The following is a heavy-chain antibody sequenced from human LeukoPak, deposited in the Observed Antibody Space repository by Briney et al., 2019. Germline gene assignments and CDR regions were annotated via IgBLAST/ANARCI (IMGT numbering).Heavy chain of an antibody. Sequence: GGSLRLSCAASGFTFSSYWMSWVRQAPGKGLEWVANIKQDGSEKYYVDSVKGRFTISRDNAKNSLYPQMNSLRAEDTAVYYCARPAIVLRFLEWLSYWGQGTLVTVSS. CDR3: ARPAIVLRFLEWLSY. V-gene: IGHV3-7*01. J-gene: IGHJ4*02. CDR2: IKQDGSEK. CDR1: GFTFSSYW. D-gene: IGHD3-3*01.